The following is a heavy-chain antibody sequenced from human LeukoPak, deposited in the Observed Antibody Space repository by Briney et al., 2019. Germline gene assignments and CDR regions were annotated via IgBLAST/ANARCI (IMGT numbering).Heavy chain of an antibody. CDR1: GFTFSSYA. CDR2: ISGSGGST. CDR3: AKVARGTMIVVVITRGYMDV. J-gene: IGHJ6*03. V-gene: IGHV3-23*01. D-gene: IGHD3-22*01. Sequence: PGGSLRLSCAASGFTFSSYAMSWVRQAPGKGLEWVSAISGSGGSTYYADSVKGRFTISRDNSKNTLYLQMNSLRAEDTAVYYCAKVARGTMIVVVITRGYMDVWGKGTTVTVSS.